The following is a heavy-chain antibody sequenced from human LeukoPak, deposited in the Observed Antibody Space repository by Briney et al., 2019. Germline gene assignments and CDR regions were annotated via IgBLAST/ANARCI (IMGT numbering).Heavy chain of an antibody. Sequence: PSETLSLTCSVSSGTINGHYWSWIRQPPGKGLEWIGYISYNGSTMSNPSLKSRVTISVDTSKNQFSLKVRSVTAADTAVYYCARGQARSFGEASHWFDPWGQGTLVTVSS. V-gene: IGHV4-59*11. CDR1: SGTINGHY. J-gene: IGHJ5*02. CDR3: ARGQARSFGEASHWFDP. D-gene: IGHD3-10*01. CDR2: ISYNGST.